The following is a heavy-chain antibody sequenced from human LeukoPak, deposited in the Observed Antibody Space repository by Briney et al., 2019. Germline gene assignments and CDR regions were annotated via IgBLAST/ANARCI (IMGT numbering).Heavy chain of an antibody. CDR1: GFTFSSYS. CDR3: ARDILAYCGGDCYSTPLSEY. J-gene: IGHJ4*02. CDR2: ISSSGTYI. D-gene: IGHD2-21*02. Sequence: GGSLRLSCAASGFTFSSYSMNWVRQAPGKGLEWVSSISSSGTYIYYADSLKGRFTISRDNAKNSLYLQMNSLRAEDTAVYYCARDILAYCGGDCYSTPLSEYCGQRTLVTVSS. V-gene: IGHV3-21*01.